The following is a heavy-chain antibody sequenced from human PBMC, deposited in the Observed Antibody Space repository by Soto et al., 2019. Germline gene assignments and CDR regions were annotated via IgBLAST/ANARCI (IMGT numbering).Heavy chain of an antibody. CDR1: GGSISSYY. CDR3: ARLNKPGWFDP. J-gene: IGHJ5*02. CDR2: IYYSGST. Sequence: PSETLSLTCTVSGGSISSYYWSWIRQPPGKGLEWIATIYYSGSTYYSPSLKSRVTISVDTSKNQFSLRLASVTAADTAVYYCARLNKPGWFDPWGQGTLVTVSS. V-gene: IGHV4-59*04.